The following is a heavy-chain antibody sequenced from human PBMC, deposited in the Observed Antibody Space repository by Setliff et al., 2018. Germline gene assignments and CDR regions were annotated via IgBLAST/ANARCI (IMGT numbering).Heavy chain of an antibody. D-gene: IGHD3-16*01. V-gene: IGHV3-21*04. CDR3: ARTTGYRLEGDSDY. CDR1: GFTFSSYA. CDR2: ISRSSSHI. Sequence: GGSLRLSCAASGFTFSSYAMSWVRQAPGKGLEWVSSISRSSSHIYYVDSVKGRFTTSRDNAKNSLYLQMTSLRAEDTAIYYCARTTGYRLEGDSDYWGQGTLVTVSS. J-gene: IGHJ4*02.